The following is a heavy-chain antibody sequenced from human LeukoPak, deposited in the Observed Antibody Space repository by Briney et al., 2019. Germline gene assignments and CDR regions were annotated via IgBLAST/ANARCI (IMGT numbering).Heavy chain of an antibody. V-gene: IGHV3-7*01. CDR2: INQDGSEK. CDR1: GFTFSSHW. CDR3: ASDTT. J-gene: IGHJ4*02. Sequence: GGSLRLSCAASGFTFSSHWMSWVRQAPGKGLEWVANINQDGSEKYYVDSVKGRFTISRDNAKNSLYLQMNSLRAEDTAVYYCASDTTWGQGTLVTVSS. D-gene: IGHD1-14*01.